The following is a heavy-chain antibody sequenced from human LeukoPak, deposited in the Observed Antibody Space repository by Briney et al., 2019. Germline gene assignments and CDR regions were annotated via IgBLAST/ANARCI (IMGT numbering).Heavy chain of an antibody. Sequence: GGSLRLSCAASGFTFSSHAMSWVRQAPGQGLEWVSTISGSGGAGTYYADSVKGRFTISRDNSKNTLYLPMNSLRAEDTAVYYCVKDRGGSPFYGMDVWGQGTTVTVSS. D-gene: IGHD1-26*01. V-gene: IGHV3-23*01. J-gene: IGHJ6*02. CDR3: VKDRGGSPFYGMDV. CDR2: ISGSGGAGT. CDR1: GFTFSSHA.